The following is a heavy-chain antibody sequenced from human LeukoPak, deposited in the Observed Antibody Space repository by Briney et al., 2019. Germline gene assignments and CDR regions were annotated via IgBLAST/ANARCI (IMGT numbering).Heavy chain of an antibody. CDR2: ISGSGGST. Sequence: GGSLRLSCAASGFTFSSYAMSWVRQAPGKGLEWVSAISGSGGSTYYADSVKGRFTISRDNAKNSLYLQMNSLRAEDTAVYYCARLKITSGSTTDYWGQGTLVTVSS. CDR3: ARLKITSGSTTDY. CDR1: GFTFSSYA. V-gene: IGHV3-23*01. D-gene: IGHD3-10*01. J-gene: IGHJ4*02.